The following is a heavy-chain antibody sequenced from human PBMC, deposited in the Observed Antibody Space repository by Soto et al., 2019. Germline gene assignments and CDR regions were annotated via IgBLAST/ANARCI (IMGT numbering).Heavy chain of an antibody. CDR3: GRGRSGQIVVLY. Sequence: ASVKVSCKASGYTFTGHYIHWVRQAPEQGPEWRGEIGPESGATRYAQKFQGRVTMTRDTSITTVYMELKNLSPDDTAVYYCGRGRSGQIVVLYWGQGTTVTVSS. CDR2: IGPESGAT. V-gene: IGHV1-2*02. CDR1: GYTFTGHY. J-gene: IGHJ4*02. D-gene: IGHD1-26*01.